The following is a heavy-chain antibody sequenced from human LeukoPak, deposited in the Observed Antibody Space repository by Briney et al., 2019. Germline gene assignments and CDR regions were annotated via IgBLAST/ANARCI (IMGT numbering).Heavy chain of an antibody. CDR1: EFTFSSYS. Sequence: QPGGSLRLSCAASEFTFSSYSMNWVRQAPGKGLEWVSYITNSGNSKSYADSVKGRFTISRDNTKNSLYLQMNGLRAEDTAVYYCARELFIGARRQTFDYWGQGTLVTVSS. V-gene: IGHV3-48*01. D-gene: IGHD6-6*01. CDR2: ITNSGNSK. J-gene: IGHJ4*02. CDR3: ARELFIGARRQTFDY.